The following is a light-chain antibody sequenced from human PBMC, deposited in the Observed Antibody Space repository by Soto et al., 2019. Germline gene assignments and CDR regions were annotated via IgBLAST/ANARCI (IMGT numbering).Light chain of an antibody. Sequence: DIVMTQSPAPLSVSPGERATLSCRASQSVRSNLAWYQQKTRQAPRFISYGASTMATGIPTRFSGSGSGTEFTRTISSLQCGDFAVYYCQQYNNWPRRTVGQGPKVEIK. V-gene: IGKV3-15*01. CDR1: QSVRSN. CDR2: GAS. J-gene: IGKJ1*01. CDR3: QQYNNWPRRT.